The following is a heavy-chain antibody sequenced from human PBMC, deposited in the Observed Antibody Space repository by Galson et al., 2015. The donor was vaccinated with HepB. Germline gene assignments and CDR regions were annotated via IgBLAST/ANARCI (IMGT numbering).Heavy chain of an antibody. D-gene: IGHD3-16*01. CDR3: VKEGSWFGGDWFDP. J-gene: IGHJ5*02. V-gene: IGHV3-23*01. Sequence: SLRLSCAGSGFIFRHHAMAWIRQAPGKGLEWVPGIHGRGSTTSNSDAVKGRFSISRDNSKDTVFLQMDNLRAEDTAVYYCVKEGSWFGGDWFDPWGQGALVTVS. CDR2: IHGRGSTT. CDR1: GFIFRHHA.